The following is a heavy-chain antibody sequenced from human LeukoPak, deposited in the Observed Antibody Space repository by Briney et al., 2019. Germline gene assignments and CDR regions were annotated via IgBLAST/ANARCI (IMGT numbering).Heavy chain of an antibody. CDR1: GFTFSSYN. J-gene: IGHJ3*02. CDR3: AREGSVYDSSGYYHDAFDI. D-gene: IGHD3-22*01. CDR2: ISDSSTTI. V-gene: IGHV3-48*01. Sequence: GGSLRLSCAASGFTFSSYNMNWVRQAPGKGLEWVSYISDSSTTIYYADSVKGRFTISRDNAKNSLYLQMNSLRAEDTAVYYCAREGSVYDSSGYYHDAFDIWGQGTMVTVSS.